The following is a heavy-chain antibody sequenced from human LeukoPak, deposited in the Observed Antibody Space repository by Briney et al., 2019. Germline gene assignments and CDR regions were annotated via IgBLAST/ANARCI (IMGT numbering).Heavy chain of an antibody. D-gene: IGHD3-16*02. CDR2: IYHSGST. CDR3: ASFPGGAISYFDY. CDR1: GGSISSSNW. J-gene: IGHJ4*02. V-gene: IGHV4-4*02. Sequence: SGTLSLTCAVSGGSISSSNWWSWVRQPPGKGLEWIGEIYHSGSTNYNPSLKSRVTISVDKSKNQFSLKLSSVTAADTAVYYCASFPGGAISYFDYWGQGTLVTVSS.